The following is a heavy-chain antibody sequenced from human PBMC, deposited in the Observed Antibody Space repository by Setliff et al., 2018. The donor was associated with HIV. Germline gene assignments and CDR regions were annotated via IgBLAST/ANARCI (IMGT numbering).Heavy chain of an antibody. Sequence: SETLSLTCTVSGDSITSNSHYWGWIRQHPGRGLEWIGYVFHTGITYQNPSLESRLSMSVDTSQNRFSLRLTSVTAADTAVYYCARVADYDLTSYYFFDYWGRGTLVTVSS. CDR1: GDSITSNSHY. D-gene: IGHD3-9*01. J-gene: IGHJ4*02. V-gene: IGHV4-31*03. CDR2: VFHTGIT. CDR3: ARVADYDLTSYYFFDY.